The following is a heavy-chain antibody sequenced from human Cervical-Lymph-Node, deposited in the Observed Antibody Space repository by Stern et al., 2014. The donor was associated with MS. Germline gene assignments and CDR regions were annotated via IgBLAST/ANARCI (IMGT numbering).Heavy chain of an antibody. Sequence: VQLVESGPGLVKPSETLSLTCAVSGDSISSYTHYWAWIRQPPGKGLEWIGSVYYSGATYYNPSLKSPVTIYVDTYQNPFPLGLTSVTAADTAVYYCAKHACTGAACPFDLWGQGTLVTVSS. CDR2: VYYSGAT. D-gene: IGHD2-8*02. J-gene: IGHJ4*02. V-gene: IGHV4-39*01. CDR1: GDSISSYTHY. CDR3: AKHACTGAACPFDL.